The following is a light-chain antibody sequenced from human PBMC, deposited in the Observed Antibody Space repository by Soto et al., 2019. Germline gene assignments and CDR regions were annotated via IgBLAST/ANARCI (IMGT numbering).Light chain of an antibody. J-gene: IGKJ1*01. CDR1: QSVSSN. V-gene: IGKV3-15*01. CDR2: GAS. Sequence: EIVMTQSPATLSVSPGERVTLSCRASQSVSSNFACYQQKPGQGPRLLIYGASTRATGIPARFSGSGSGTEFTLTISSLQSEDFALYYCQQYNIWPQTFGQGTKVDI. CDR3: QQYNIWPQT.